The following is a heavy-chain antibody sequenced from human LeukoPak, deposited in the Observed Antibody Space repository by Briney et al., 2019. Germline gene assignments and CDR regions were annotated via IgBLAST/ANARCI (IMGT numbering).Heavy chain of an antibody. D-gene: IGHD6-13*01. V-gene: IGHV4-59*01. CDR2: IYYSGST. J-gene: IGHJ4*02. CDR1: GGSISSYY. CDR3: ARVGSSWHTTFDY. Sequence: SETLSLTCTVSGGSISSYYWSWIRQPPGKGLEWIGYIYYSGSTNYNPSLKSRVTISVDTSKNQFSLKLGSVTAADTAVYYCARVGSSWHTTFDYWGQGTLVTVSS.